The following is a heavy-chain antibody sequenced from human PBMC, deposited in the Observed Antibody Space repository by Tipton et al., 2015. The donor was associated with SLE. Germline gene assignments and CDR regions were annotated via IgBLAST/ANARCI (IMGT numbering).Heavy chain of an antibody. J-gene: IGHJ6*02. CDR3: ARREDYYYYGMDV. V-gene: IGHV4-39*07. Sequence: TLSLTCTVSGGSISRTSDFWGWIRQPPGKGLEWIGSIHYSGGTYYNPSLKSRLTISVDTSKNQFSLKLSSVTAADTAVYYCARREDYYYYGMDVWGQGTTVTVSS. CDR2: IHYSGGT. CDR1: GGSISRTSDF.